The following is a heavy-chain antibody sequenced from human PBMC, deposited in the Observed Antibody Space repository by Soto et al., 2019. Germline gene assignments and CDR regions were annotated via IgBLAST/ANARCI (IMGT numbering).Heavy chain of an antibody. CDR2: IYYSGRT. V-gene: IGHV4-39*01. D-gene: IGHD2-2*01. Sequence: VTLSLTCTVSGGSMSSSSYYWGWIRQPPGKGLEWIGSIYYSGRTSYNPRLTSRGNKAIDTSKNQFTRKRSAVTAADSAVYYCAKHGGVVPAATAYYYWGYVDAGGKGSTV. CDR3: AKHGGVVPAATAYYYWGYVDA. J-gene: IGHJ6*03. CDR1: GGSMSSSSYY.